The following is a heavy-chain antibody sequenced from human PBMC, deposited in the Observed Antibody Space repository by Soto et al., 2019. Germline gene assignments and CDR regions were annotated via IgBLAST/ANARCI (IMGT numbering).Heavy chain of an antibody. CDR1: EFTFNAYS. J-gene: IGHJ6*02. CDR2: ISGSSSYI. Sequence: PGGSLRLSCAASEFTFNAYSMNWVRQAPGKGLEWVSSISGSSSYIYYPDSLKGRFTISRDNAKNSLYLQMNSLRAEDTAVYYCARDHKGGYYYYGMDVWGQGTTVTVSS. V-gene: IGHV3-21*01. CDR3: ARDHKGGYYYYGMDV.